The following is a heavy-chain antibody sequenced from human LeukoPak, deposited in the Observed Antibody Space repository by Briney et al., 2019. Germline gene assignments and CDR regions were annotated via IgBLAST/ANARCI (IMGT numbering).Heavy chain of an antibody. CDR1: GGSISSSNYY. J-gene: IGHJ4*02. Sequence: SETLSLTCTVSGGSISSSNYYWSWIRQPAGKGLEWIGRIYTSGTTYYNPSLKSRVTISIDTSKNQFSLKLSSVTAADTAVYYCARGLWFGDENPPYFDYWGQGTLVTVSS. D-gene: IGHD3-10*01. V-gene: IGHV4-61*02. CDR3: ARGLWFGDENPPYFDY. CDR2: IYTSGTT.